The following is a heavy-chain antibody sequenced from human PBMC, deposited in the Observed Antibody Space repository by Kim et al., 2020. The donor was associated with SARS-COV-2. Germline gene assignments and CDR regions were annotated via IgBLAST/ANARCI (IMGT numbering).Heavy chain of an antibody. CDR1: GGSFSGYY. CDR2: INHSGST. Sequence: SETLSLTCAVYGGSFSGYYWSWIRQPPGKGLEWIGEINHSGSTNYNPSLKSRVTTSVDTSKNQFSLKLSSVTAADTAVYYCARGHYDFWSGYYREPYYYYGMDVWGQGTTVTVSS. CDR3: ARGHYDFWSGYYREPYYYYGMDV. D-gene: IGHD3-3*01. V-gene: IGHV4-34*01. J-gene: IGHJ6*02.